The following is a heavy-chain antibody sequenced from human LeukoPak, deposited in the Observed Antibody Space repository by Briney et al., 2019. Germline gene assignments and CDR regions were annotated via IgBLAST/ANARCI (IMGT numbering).Heavy chain of an antibody. CDR1: GGTFSSYA. Sequence: SVKVSCKAFGGTFSSYAITWVRQAPGQGLEWMGRIIPIFDTANYAQNFQGRVTITTDESTSTAYMELSSLRSEDTAVYYYARGDGYGYNWFDSWGQGTLVTVSS. CDR2: IIPIFDTA. CDR3: ARGDGYGYNWFDS. J-gene: IGHJ5*01. V-gene: IGHV1-69*05. D-gene: IGHD5-24*01.